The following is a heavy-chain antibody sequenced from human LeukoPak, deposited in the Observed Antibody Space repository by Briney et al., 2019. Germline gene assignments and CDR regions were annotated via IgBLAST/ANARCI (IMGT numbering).Heavy chain of an antibody. Sequence: SETLSLTCAVYGGSFSGYYWSWIRQPPGKGLEWIGEINHSGSTNYNPSLKSRVTISVDTSKNQFSLKLSSVTAADTAVYYCARHPGYSSSWSNYYYYYMDVWGKGTTVTVSS. CDR2: INHSGST. CDR3: ARHPGYSSSWSNYYYYYMDV. J-gene: IGHJ6*03. CDR1: GGSFSGYY. V-gene: IGHV4-34*01. D-gene: IGHD6-13*01.